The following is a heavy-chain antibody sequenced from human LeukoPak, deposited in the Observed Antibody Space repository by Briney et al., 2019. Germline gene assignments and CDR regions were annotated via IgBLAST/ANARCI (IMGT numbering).Heavy chain of an antibody. CDR1: GGTFSSYA. D-gene: IGHD2-2*01. CDR2: IIPILGIA. V-gene: IGHV1-69*04. Sequence: SVKVSCKASGGTFSSYAISWVRQAPGQGLEWMGRIIPILGIANYAQKFQGRVTITADESTSTAYMELSSLRSEDTAVYYCASRFGGYQLQGWFDPWGQGTLVTVSS. J-gene: IGHJ5*02. CDR3: ASRFGGYQLQGWFDP.